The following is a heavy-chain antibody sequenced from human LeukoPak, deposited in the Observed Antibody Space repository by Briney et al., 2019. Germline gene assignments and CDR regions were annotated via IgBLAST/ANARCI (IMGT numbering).Heavy chain of an antibody. CDR2: IYYSGST. V-gene: IGHV4-39*07. CDR3: ARTLPLAGGDP. Sequence: SETLSLTCTVSGGSISSSSYYWGWIRQPPGKGLEWIGSIYYSGSTYYNPSLKSRVTISVDTSKNQFSLKLSSVTAADTAVYYCARTLPLAGGDPWGQGTLVTVSS. J-gene: IGHJ5*02. D-gene: IGHD1-1*01. CDR1: GGSISSSSYY.